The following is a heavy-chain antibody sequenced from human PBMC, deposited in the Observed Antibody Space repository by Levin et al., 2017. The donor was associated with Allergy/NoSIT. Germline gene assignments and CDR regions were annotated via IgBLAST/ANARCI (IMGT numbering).Heavy chain of an antibody. J-gene: IGHJ4*02. CDR3: ARDDTDYYDSSGYYLLGY. V-gene: IGHV1-69*04. CDR1: GGTFSSYT. CDR2: IIPILGIA. Sequence: ASVKVSCKASGGTFSSYTISWVRQAPGQGLEWMGRIIPILGIANYAQKFQGRVTITADKSTSTAYMELSSLRSEDTAVYYCARDDTDYYDSSGYYLLGYWGQGTLVTVSS. D-gene: IGHD3-22*01.